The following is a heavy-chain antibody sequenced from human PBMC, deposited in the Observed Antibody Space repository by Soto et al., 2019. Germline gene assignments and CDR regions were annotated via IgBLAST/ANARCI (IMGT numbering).Heavy chain of an antibody. D-gene: IGHD3-10*01. CDR1: GFSLSPYS. CDR3: ARGFDLQYGMDV. Sequence: EMPLVASGGGLVQRGGSVRLSCAASGFSLSPYSMNWVRQAPRKGLEWISYISGSSDTINYADSVKGRFTISRDNTKNSLYLQMNRLRDEDTAVYYCARGFDLQYGMDVWGQGTTVTVSS. CDR2: ISGSSDTI. J-gene: IGHJ6*02. V-gene: IGHV3-48*02.